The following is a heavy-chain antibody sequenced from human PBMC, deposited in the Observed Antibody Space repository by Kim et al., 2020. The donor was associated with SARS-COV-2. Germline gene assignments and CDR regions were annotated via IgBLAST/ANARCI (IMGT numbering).Heavy chain of an antibody. V-gene: IGHV1-69*04. J-gene: IGHJ6*02. CDR2: IIPILGIA. D-gene: IGHD6-19*01. Sequence: SVKVSCKASGGTFSSYAISWVRQAPGQGLEWMGRIIPILGIANYAQKFQGRVTITADKSTSTAYMELSSLRSEDTAVYYCATGIAVAASNYGMDVWGQGTTVTVSS. CDR3: ATGIAVAASNYGMDV. CDR1: GGTFSSYA.